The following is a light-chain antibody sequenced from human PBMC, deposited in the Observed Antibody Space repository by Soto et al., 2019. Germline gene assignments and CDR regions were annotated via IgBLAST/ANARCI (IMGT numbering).Light chain of an antibody. CDR2: GAS. CDR1: QTVYNGF. V-gene: IGKV3-20*01. Sequence: ENVLTQSPGTLSLSPGERATLSCRAIQTVYNGFLAWYQQKPGQAPRLLIYGASSRATGIPDRFSGSGSGTDFTLTISRLEPEDFAVYYCQQYGSSRSITFGQGTRLEIK. CDR3: QQYGSSRSIT. J-gene: IGKJ5*01.